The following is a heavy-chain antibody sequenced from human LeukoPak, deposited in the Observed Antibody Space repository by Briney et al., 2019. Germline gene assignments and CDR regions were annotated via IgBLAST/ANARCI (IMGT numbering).Heavy chain of an antibody. V-gene: IGHV1-69*13. CDR1: GYTFTSYG. CDR3: ARGSRDGYILIFDY. Sequence: GASVKVSCKASGYTFTSYGISWVRQAPGQGLEWMGGIIPIFGTANYAQKFQGRVTITADESTSTAYMELSSLRSEDTAVYYCARGSRDGYILIFDYWGQGTLVTVSS. CDR2: IIPIFGTA. D-gene: IGHD5-24*01. J-gene: IGHJ4*02.